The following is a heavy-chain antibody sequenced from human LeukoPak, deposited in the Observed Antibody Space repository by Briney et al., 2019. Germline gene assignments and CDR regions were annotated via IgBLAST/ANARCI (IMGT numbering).Heavy chain of an antibody. D-gene: IGHD3-16*01. CDR1: GFTFSSYA. CDR2: ISGSGGST. V-gene: IGHV3-23*01. Sequence: GGSLRLSCAASGFTFSSYAMSWVRQAPGKGLEWISAISGSGGSTYYADSVKGRFTISRDNSKNTLYLQMHSLRAEDTAVYYCASPGGGSAFDIWGQGTMVTVSS. CDR3: ASPGGGSAFDI. J-gene: IGHJ3*02.